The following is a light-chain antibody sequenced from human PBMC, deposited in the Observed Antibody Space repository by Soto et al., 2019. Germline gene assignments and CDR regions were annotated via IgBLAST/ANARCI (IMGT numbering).Light chain of an antibody. J-gene: IGKJ5*01. CDR1: QSVSSY. Sequence: EIVLTQSPGTLALSPGDRATLSSRASQSVSSYLAWYQQKPGQATRLIIYDASNRANGIPARFSGSGSGTDFTLTISSLEPEDFAVYYCQQRSNWHPITFGQGTRLEIK. CDR2: DAS. V-gene: IGKV3-11*01. CDR3: QQRSNWHPIT.